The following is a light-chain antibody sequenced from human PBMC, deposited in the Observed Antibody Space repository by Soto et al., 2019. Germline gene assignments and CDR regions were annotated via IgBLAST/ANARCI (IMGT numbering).Light chain of an antibody. CDR1: QSVSSTF. V-gene: IGKV3-20*01. CDR2: GAS. CDR3: QQYESSRT. Sequence: EMVLTQSPGTLSLTPGERATLSCRASQSVSSTFLAWYQQKPGQAPKVLIYGASTRATGIPDRFSGSGSGTDFTITISRLEPEDFAMYYCQQYESSRTFGQGTKVEMK. J-gene: IGKJ1*01.